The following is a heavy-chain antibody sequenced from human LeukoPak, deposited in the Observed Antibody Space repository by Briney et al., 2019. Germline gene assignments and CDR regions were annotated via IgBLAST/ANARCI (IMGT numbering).Heavy chain of an antibody. Sequence: GGSLRLSCAASGFTFSSYSMNWVRQAPGKGLEWVSSISSSSYIYYPESVTGRFTISRDNAKNSLYLQMNSLRAEDAAVYYCARDRLDTAMADFDFWGRGTLVTVST. CDR2: ISSSSYI. CDR3: ARDRLDTAMADFDF. D-gene: IGHD5-18*01. V-gene: IGHV3-21*01. CDR1: GFTFSSYS. J-gene: IGHJ4*02.